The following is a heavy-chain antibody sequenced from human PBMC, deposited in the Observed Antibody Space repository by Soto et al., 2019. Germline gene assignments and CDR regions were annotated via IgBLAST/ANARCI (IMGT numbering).Heavy chain of an antibody. CDR1: GGSISSGGYY. CDR3: ARVGWLQFSRAFEI. CDR2: INHSGSA. J-gene: IGHJ6*02. V-gene: IGHV4-39*01. D-gene: IGHD5-12*01. Sequence: SETLSLTCTVSGGSISSGGYYWSWIRQPPGKGLEWIGEINHSGSANYNPSVKSRVTISIDTSKNQFSLRLRSVTAADTAVYYCARVGWLQFSRAFEIWGQGTTVTVSS.